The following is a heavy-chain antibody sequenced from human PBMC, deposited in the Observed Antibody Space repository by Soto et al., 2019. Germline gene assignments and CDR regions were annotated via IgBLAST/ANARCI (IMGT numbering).Heavy chain of an antibody. D-gene: IGHD5-12*01. Sequence: GGSLRLSCAASGFTFSDYTMNWVRQAPGKGLEWVSSISSTSGYVYYAGSVKGRFTISRDNAKNSLFLQMNSLRAEDTAVYYCTRTRYSAYDSLSWGQGTLVTVAS. CDR1: GFTFSDYT. CDR2: ISSTSGYV. V-gene: IGHV3-21*01. CDR3: TRTRYSAYDSLS. J-gene: IGHJ5*02.